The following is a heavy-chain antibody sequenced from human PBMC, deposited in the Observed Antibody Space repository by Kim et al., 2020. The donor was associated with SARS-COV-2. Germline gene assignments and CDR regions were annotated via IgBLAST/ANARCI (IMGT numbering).Heavy chain of an antibody. CDR1: NGSISSAGYY. CDR2: IHHSGST. CDR3: ARGYRTYGMDV. J-gene: IGHJ6*02. V-gene: IGHV4-31*03. Sequence: SETLSLTCTVSNGSISSAGYYWSWIRQHPGKGLEWIGYIHHSGSTDKNPSLKNRVTISVDTSKNQFSLKLSSVTAADTAVYYCARGYRTYGMDVWGQGTTVTVSS. D-gene: IGHD1-26*01.